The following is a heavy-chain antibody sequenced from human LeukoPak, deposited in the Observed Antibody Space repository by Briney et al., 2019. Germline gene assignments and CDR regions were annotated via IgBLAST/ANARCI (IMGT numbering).Heavy chain of an antibody. CDR1: GYTFTGYY. D-gene: IGHD3-10*01. CDR2: INPNSGGT. Sequence: ASVKVSCKASGYTFTGYYMHWVRQAPGQGLEWMGWINPNSGGTNSSQKFQDRVTLTRDTSISTAYMELGSLRSDDTAIYYCARAYGSGSSYHPDYWGQGTLVTVSS. J-gene: IGHJ4*02. V-gene: IGHV1-2*02. CDR3: ARAYGSGSSYHPDY.